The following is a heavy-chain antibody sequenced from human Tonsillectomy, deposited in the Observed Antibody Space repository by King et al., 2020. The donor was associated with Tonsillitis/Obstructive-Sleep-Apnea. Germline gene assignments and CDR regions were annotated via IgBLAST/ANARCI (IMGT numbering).Heavy chain of an antibody. D-gene: IGHD3-16*01. J-gene: IGHJ4*02. CDR2: ISAYNGDT. CDR1: GYTFNTYG. CDR3: ARGITMFEGYYFDD. Sequence: QLVQSGAEVKKPGASVKVSCKASGYTFNTYGITWVRQAPGQGLEWMGWISAYNGDTNYAQKLQGRVTMTTDTSTSTAYMELRSLRSDDTAVYYCARGITMFEGYYFDDWGQGTLVTVSS. V-gene: IGHV1-18*01.